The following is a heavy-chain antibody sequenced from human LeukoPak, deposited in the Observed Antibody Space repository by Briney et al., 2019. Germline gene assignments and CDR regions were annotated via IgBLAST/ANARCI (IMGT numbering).Heavy chain of an antibody. Sequence: GGSLRLSCAASGFTFSSYSMNWVRQAPGKGLEWVSSISSSSSYIYYADSVKGRFTISRDNAKNSLYLQMNSLRAEDTAVYYCARAHYYDSSGYYPEYFQHWGQGTLVTVSS. CDR2: ISSSSSYI. V-gene: IGHV3-21*01. D-gene: IGHD3-22*01. CDR1: GFTFSSYS. J-gene: IGHJ1*01. CDR3: ARAHYYDSSGYYPEYFQH.